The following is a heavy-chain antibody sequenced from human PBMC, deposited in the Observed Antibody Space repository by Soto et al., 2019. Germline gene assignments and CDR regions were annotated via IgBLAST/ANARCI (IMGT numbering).Heavy chain of an antibody. CDR3: ARVEGQWLVFYKY. CDR1: GYTFTSYY. V-gene: IGHV1-46*03. CDR2: INPSGGST. Sequence: QVQLVQSGAEVKKPGASVKVSCKASGYTFTSYYMHWVRQAPGQGLEWMGIINPSGGSTSYAQKFQGGGTMTRDTSTSTDYMELSSLRSEDTAVYYCARVEGQWLVFYKYWGQGTLVTVSS. J-gene: IGHJ4*02. D-gene: IGHD6-19*01.